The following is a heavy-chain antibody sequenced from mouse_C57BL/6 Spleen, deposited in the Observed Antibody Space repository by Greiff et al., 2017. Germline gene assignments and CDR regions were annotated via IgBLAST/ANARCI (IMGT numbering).Heavy chain of an antibody. D-gene: IGHD1-1*01. Sequence: EVKLVESGGGLVKPGGSLKLSCAASGFTFSSYAMSWVRQTPEKRLEWVATISDGGSYTYYPDNVKGRFTISRDNAKNNLYLQMSHLKSEDTAMYYCARGGYYGSSYGYFDVWGTGTTVTVSS. J-gene: IGHJ1*03. CDR3: ARGGYYGSSYGYFDV. CDR2: ISDGGSYT. V-gene: IGHV5-4*03. CDR1: GFTFSSYA.